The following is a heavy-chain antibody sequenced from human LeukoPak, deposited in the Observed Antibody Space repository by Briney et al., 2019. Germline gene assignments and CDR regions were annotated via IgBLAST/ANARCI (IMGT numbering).Heavy chain of an antibody. Sequence: TGGSLRLSCVASGFTFSSYWMHWVRQAPGKGPVWVSRINSDGSRTNYADSVKGRFTISRDNAKNTLYLQMNSLRAEDTAVYYCARDIGRDGYSRWGQGTLVIVSS. CDR1: GFTFSSYW. CDR2: INSDGSRT. D-gene: IGHD5-24*01. J-gene: IGHJ4*02. V-gene: IGHV3-74*01. CDR3: ARDIGRDGYSR.